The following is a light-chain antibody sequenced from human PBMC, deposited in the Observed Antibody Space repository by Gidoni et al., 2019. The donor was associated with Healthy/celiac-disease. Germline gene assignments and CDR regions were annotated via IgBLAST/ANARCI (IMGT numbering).Light chain of an antibody. CDR2: DAS. CDR1: QSVSSY. J-gene: IGKJ4*01. CDR3: QQRSNWPPALT. Sequence: VLTQSPATLSLSPGERATLSCRASQSVSSYLAWYQQKPGQAPRLLIYDASNRATGIPARFSGSGSGTDFTLTISSLEPEDFAFYYCQQRSNWPPALTFGGGTKVEIK. V-gene: IGKV3-11*01.